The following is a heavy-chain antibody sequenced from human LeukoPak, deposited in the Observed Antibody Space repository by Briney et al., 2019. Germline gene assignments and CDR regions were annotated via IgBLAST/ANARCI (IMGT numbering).Heavy chain of an antibody. CDR1: GGSISSGGYY. CDR2: IYYSGST. V-gene: IGHV4-61*08. Sequence: PSETLSLTCTVSGGSISSGGYYWSWIRQHPGKGLEWIGYIYYSGSTNYNPSLKSRVTISVDTSKNQFSLKLSSVTAADTAVYYCARGLYSNYDRGLLGFRFDYWGQGTLVTVSS. CDR3: ARGLYSNYDRGLLGFRFDY. D-gene: IGHD4-11*01. J-gene: IGHJ4*02.